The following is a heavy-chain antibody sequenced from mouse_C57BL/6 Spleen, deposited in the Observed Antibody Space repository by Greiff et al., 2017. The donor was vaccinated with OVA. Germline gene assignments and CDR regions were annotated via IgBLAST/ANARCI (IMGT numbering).Heavy chain of an antibody. D-gene: IGHD1-1*01. V-gene: IGHV1-85*01. Sequence: QVQLQQSGPELVKPGASVKLSCKASGYTFTSYDINWVKQRPGQGLEWIGWIYPRDGSTKYNEKFKGKATLTVDTSSSTAYLGLHSLTSEVSAVYFCARGGTTVVAPFDDWGQGTTLTVSS. CDR1: GYTFTSYD. CDR3: ARGGTTVVAPFDD. J-gene: IGHJ2*01. CDR2: IYPRDGST.